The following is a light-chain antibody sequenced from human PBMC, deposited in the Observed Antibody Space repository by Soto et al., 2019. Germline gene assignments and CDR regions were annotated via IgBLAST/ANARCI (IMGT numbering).Light chain of an antibody. J-gene: IGKJ2*01. CDR1: QSVSSSY. V-gene: IGKV3-20*01. Sequence: EIVLTQSPGTLSLSPGERATLSCRASQSVSSSYLAWYQQKPGQAPRPLIYGASSRATGIPDSFSGSGSGTDFTLTISRLEPEDFAVYYCLQYGSSPYTFGQGTKLEIK. CDR2: GAS. CDR3: LQYGSSPYT.